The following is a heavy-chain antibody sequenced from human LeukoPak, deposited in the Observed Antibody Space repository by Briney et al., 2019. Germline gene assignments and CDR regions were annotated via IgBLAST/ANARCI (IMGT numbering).Heavy chain of an antibody. CDR3: ARTTKEFDILTGYYFDY. CDR1: GFTVSSNY. Sequence: GSLRLSCVFSGFTVSSNYMSWVRQAPGKGLEWVSVIYSGGTTYYADPVKGRFTISRDTSKNTLYLQMNSLRVEDTAVYYCARTTKEFDILTGYYFDYWGQGTLVTVSS. D-gene: IGHD3-9*01. V-gene: IGHV3-53*01. J-gene: IGHJ4*02. CDR2: IYSGGTT.